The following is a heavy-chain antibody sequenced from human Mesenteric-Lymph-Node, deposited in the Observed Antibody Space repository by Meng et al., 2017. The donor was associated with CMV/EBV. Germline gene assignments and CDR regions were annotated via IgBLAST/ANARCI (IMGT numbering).Heavy chain of an antibody. V-gene: IGHV4-34*01. CDR1: GGSVSGYY. CDR2: INHSGST. J-gene: IGHJ4*02. CDR3: ARGSSYDILTGYFDY. D-gene: IGHD3-9*01. Sequence: HQGGAGLLRAEETVSVTCAVYGGSVSGYYWNWIRQSPEKGLEWIGEINHSGSTTYNPSFTSRIIISVDTSTNQISLNMSSVTAADTAVYYCARGSSYDILTGYFDYWGQGALVTVSS.